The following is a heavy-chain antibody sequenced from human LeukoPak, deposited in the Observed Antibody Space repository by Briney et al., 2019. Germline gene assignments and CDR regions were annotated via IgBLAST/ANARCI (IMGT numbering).Heavy chain of an antibody. V-gene: IGHV4-61*02. J-gene: IGHJ4*02. Sequence: PSETLSLTCTVSGDSISGGSYYWSWIRQPAGKGLEWIGRVYATGSTYYNPSFKSRVTMSVDTSKNQFSLRLNSVTAADTAVYYCARGDYYDSSGYLTPLFDYWGQGTLVTVSS. CDR2: VYATGST. D-gene: IGHD3-22*01. CDR1: GDSISGGSYY. CDR3: ARGDYYDSSGYLTPLFDY.